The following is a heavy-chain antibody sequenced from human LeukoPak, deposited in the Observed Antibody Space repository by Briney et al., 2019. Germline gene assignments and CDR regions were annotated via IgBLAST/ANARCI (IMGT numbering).Heavy chain of an antibody. V-gene: IGHV3-9*01. J-gene: IGHJ4*02. CDR1: GFTFDDYA. CDR2: ISWNSVNI. CDR3: VKDRGLRNQWLQVTYDS. Sequence: GGSLRLSCAASGFTFDDYAMHWVRQAPGKGLEWVSGISWNSVNIGHEDSVKGRFTISGDNAKNPLHLQMNSLRPEDTALYYCVKDRGLRNQWLQVTYDSWGQGTLVTVSS. D-gene: IGHD5-24*01.